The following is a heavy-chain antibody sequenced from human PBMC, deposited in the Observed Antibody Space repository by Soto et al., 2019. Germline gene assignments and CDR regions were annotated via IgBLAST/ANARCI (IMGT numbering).Heavy chain of an antibody. CDR3: ARDDSGGGNPALAAASDAFDI. Sequence: ASAKVSCNPSGNTFTSCGITWVPQAPGQGPEWMGWISAYNGNTNYAQKLQGRVTMTTDTSTSTAYMELRSLRSDDTAVYYCARDDSGGGNPALAAASDAFDIWGQGTMVTVSS. V-gene: IGHV1-18*01. CDR1: GNTFTSCG. J-gene: IGHJ3*02. CDR2: ISAYNGNT. D-gene: IGHD3-16*01.